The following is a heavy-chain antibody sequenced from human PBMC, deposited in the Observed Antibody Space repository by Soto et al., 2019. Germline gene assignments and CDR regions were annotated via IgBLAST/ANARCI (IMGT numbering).Heavy chain of an antibody. CDR3: ARDPSNYYDSSGYHFDY. D-gene: IGHD3-22*01. CDR1: GYTFTSYY. J-gene: IGHJ4*02. V-gene: IGHV1-46*01. Sequence: AASVKVSCKASGYTFTSYYMHWVRQAPGQGLEWMGIINPSGGSTSYAQKFQGRVTMTRDTSTSTVYMELSSLRSEDTAVYYCARDPSNYYDSSGYHFDYWGQGTLVTVSS. CDR2: INPSGGST.